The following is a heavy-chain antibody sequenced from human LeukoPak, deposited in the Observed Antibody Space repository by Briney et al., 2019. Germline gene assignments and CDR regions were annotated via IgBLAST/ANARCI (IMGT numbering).Heavy chain of an antibody. CDR1: GGSFSGYY. V-gene: IGHV4-31*11. D-gene: IGHD6-13*01. J-gene: IGHJ4*02. Sequence: SETLSLTCAVYGGSFSGYYWSWIRQHPGKGLEWIGYIYYSGSTYYNPSLKSRVTISVDTSKNQFSLKLSSVTAADTAVYYCAREPYSSSWGIDYWGQGTLVTVSS. CDR3: AREPYSSSWGIDY. CDR2: IYYSGST.